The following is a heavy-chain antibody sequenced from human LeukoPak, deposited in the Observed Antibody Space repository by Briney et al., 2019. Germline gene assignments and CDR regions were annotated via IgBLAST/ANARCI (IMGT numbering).Heavy chain of an antibody. CDR2: INTNTGNP. D-gene: IGHD3-22*01. CDR3: ARAAHDTGGYLRYYFDY. Sequence: GASVKVSCKASGCTFFSYAMNWVRQAPGQGLEWMGWINTNTGNPTYAPGFTGRFVFSLDTSVSTAYLQITSLKAEDTAVYYCARAAHDTGGYLRYYFDYWGQGTLVTVSS. CDR1: GCTFFSYA. J-gene: IGHJ4*02. V-gene: IGHV7-4-1*02.